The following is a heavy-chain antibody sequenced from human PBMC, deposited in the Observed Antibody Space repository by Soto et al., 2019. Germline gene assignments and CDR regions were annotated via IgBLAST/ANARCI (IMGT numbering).Heavy chain of an antibody. J-gene: IGHJ3*02. CDR3: ARNIAADVMDAFYX. CDR1: GYTFTSYG. Sequence: ASLKVSCNASGYTFTSYGISWVRQAPGQGLEWMGLIRAYNGNTKYANKLQGRVTMNTDTSTRTAYMELRSLRSEETAVYYCARNIAADVMDAFYXWGQGTMFAVS. V-gene: IGHV1-18*04. CDR2: IRAYNGNT. D-gene: IGHD6-13*01.